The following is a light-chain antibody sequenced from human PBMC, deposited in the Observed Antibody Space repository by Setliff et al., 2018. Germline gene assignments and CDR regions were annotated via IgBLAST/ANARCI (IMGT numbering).Light chain of an antibody. Sequence: QSVLTQPPSASGTPGQRVTVSCSGSSSNFGSRSVSWFQQLHGTPPKLLIYSNNQRPSGVPGRFSGSKSGSSASLAISGLQSEDEADYYCAAENDNLNGYVFGTGTKVTVL. CDR3: AAENDNLNGYV. J-gene: IGLJ1*01. CDR2: SNN. V-gene: IGLV1-44*01. CDR1: SSNFGSRS.